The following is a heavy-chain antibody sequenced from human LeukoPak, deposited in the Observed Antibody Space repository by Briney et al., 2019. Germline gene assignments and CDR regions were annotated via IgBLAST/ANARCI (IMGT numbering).Heavy chain of an antibody. V-gene: IGHV4-61*01. CDR1: GGSVSSGSYY. CDR2: IYNSVRT. Sequence: PSETLSLTCIVSGGSVSSGSYYWSWIRQPPGKGLEWIGYIYNSVRTNYNPSLKSRVTLSVDTSKNQFSLKLSSVTAADTAVYYCASLDANYFDYWGQGTLVTVSS. J-gene: IGHJ4*02. D-gene: IGHD2-8*01. CDR3: ASLDANYFDY.